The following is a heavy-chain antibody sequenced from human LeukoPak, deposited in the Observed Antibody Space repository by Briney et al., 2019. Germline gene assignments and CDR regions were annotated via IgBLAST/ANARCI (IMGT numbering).Heavy chain of an antibody. CDR2: IYYSGST. J-gene: IGHJ6*03. Sequence: PSETLSLTCTVSGGSISSPAYYWGWIRQPPGKGLEWIGSIYYSGSTYYNPSLKSRVTISVDTSKNQFSLKLSSVTAADTAVYYCARLNRITMVRGVRYYYYMDVWGKGTTVTVSS. D-gene: IGHD3-10*01. CDR1: GGSISSPAYY. CDR3: ARLNRITMVRGVRYYYYMDV. V-gene: IGHV4-39*07.